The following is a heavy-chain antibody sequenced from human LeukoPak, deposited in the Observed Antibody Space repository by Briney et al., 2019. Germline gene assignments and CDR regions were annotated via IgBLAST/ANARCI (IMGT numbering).Heavy chain of an antibody. CDR1: GFTFDDYA. V-gene: IGHV3-9*01. D-gene: IGHD1-26*01. CDR2: ISWNSGSI. Sequence: GRSLRLSCAASGFTFDDYAMHWVRQAPGKGLEWVSGISWNSGSIGYVDSVKGRFTISRDNAKNSLYLQMNSLRAEDTALYYCAKCVGRYSGSYYTRWGQGTLVTVSS. J-gene: IGHJ4*02. CDR3: AKCVGRYSGSYYTR.